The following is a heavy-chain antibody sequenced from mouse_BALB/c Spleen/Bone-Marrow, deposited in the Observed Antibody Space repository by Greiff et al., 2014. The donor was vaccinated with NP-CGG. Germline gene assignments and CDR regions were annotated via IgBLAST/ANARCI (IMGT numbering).Heavy chain of an antibody. D-gene: IGHD2-4*01. CDR2: ISGDGRYT. J-gene: IGHJ3*01. Sequence: VMLVASGGGFVQSVWSLPLSCAASVFSFSNYGMSLLRQTPEKRLEWVATISGDGRYTFYSDSVKGRFTISRDNAKNNLYLQLSSLRSEDTALYYCARHAYYDQTEVSFVCWGQGTLVTVSA. V-gene: IGHV5-9-2*01. CDR1: VFSFSNYG. CDR3: ARHAYYDQTEVSFVC.